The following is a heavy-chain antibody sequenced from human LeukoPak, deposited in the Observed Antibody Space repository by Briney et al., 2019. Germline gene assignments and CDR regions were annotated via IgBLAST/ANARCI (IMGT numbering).Heavy chain of an antibody. V-gene: IGHV1-69*04. CDR2: IIPILGIA. J-gene: IGHJ5*02. CDR3: ARDHQYYGSGNS. Sequence: GASVKVSCKASGGTFSSYAISWVRQAPGQGLEWMGRIIPILGIANYAQKFQGRVTITADKSTSTAYMELSSLRSEDTAVYYCARDHQYYGSGNSWGQGTLVTVSS. CDR1: GGTFSSYA. D-gene: IGHD3-10*01.